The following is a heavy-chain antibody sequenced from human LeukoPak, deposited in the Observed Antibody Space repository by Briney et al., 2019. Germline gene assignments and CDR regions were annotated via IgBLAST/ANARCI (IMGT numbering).Heavy chain of an antibody. CDR2: ISNSAI. D-gene: IGHD3-10*01. Sequence: GGSLRLSCATSGFTFTNYGMNWVRQAPGKGLEWVSYISNSAILYADSVKGRFTISRDNAKNSLYLQMNSLRVDDTAVYFCARGPAYGMRSDFLDYWGQGTLVTVSS. CDR1: GFTFTNYG. J-gene: IGHJ4*02. V-gene: IGHV3-48*04. CDR3: ARGPAYGMRSDFLDY.